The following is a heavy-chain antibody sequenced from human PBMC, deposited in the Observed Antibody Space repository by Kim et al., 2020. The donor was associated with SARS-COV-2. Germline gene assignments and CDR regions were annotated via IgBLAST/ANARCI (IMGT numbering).Heavy chain of an antibody. Sequence: SETLSLTCTVSRGSISSHYCSWIRQPLGKGLEWIGYIYYSGSTNYNPSLKSRVTISVDTSKNQFSMKLSSVTAADTAVYYCARAQSGYYFDYWGQGTLVT. J-gene: IGHJ4*02. CDR3: ARAQSGYYFDY. CDR1: RGSISSHY. V-gene: IGHV4-59*11. CDR2: IYYSGST.